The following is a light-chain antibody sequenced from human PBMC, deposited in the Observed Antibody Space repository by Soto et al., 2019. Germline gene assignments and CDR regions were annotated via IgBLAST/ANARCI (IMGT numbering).Light chain of an antibody. V-gene: IGKV1-39*01. CDR2: AAT. CDR1: QSIGTF. Sequence: DIQMTQSPSSLSASVGDSVSIACRASQSIGTFLHWYQQKPGKAPKLLVYAATTLQNGVPSRFSGRGSGTDFTLTIFSLQPEDFGIYYCQQTYISPNTFGQGTKLEIK. J-gene: IGKJ2*01. CDR3: QQTYISPNT.